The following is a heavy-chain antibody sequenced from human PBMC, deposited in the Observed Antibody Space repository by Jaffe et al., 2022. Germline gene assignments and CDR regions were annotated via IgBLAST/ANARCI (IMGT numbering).Heavy chain of an antibody. V-gene: IGHV3-53*04. CDR1: GFTVSSNY. Sequence: EVQLVESGGGLVQPGGSLRLSCAASGFTVSSNYMSWVRQAPGKGLEWVSVIYSGGSTYYADSVKGRFTISRHNSKNTLYLQMNSLRAEDTAVYYCARGYLDSSSWSTGRFDIWGQGTMVTVSS. J-gene: IGHJ3*02. D-gene: IGHD6-13*01. CDR3: ARGYLDSSSWSTGRFDI. CDR2: IYSGGST.